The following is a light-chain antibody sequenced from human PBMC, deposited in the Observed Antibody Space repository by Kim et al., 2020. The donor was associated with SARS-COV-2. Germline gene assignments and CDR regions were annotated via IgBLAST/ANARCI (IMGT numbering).Light chain of an antibody. V-gene: IGLV7-43*01. J-gene: IGLJ3*02. CDR3: VLHFTGGQV. Sequence: PGGTVTLDCASSTGAVTSGHYPNWFQQKPGQAPRPLIYSTNNRHSWTPARFSGSLLGGKAALTLSGVQAEDEADYYCVLHFTGGQVFGGGTKLTVL. CDR2: STN. CDR1: TGAVTSGHY.